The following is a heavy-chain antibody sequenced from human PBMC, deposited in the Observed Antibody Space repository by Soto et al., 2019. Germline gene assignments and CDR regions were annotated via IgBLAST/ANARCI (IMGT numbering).Heavy chain of an antibody. Sequence: ASVKVSCKASGGTFSSYAISWVRQAPGQGLEWMGGIIPIFGTANYAQKFQGRVTITADESTSTAYMELSSLRSEDTAVYYCASSEYYYGSGSYYRLDYWGQGTLVTVSS. V-gene: IGHV1-69*13. CDR1: GGTFSSYA. J-gene: IGHJ4*02. D-gene: IGHD3-10*01. CDR3: ASSEYYYGSGSYYRLDY. CDR2: IIPIFGTA.